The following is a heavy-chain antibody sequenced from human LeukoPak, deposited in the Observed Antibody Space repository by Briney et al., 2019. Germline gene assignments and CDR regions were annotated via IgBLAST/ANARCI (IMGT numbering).Heavy chain of an antibody. CDR2: INPNSGGT. CDR1: GYTFTGYY. Sequence: ASVKVSCKASGYTFTGYYMHWVRQAPGQGLEWMGWINPNSGGTNYAQKFQGRVTMTRDTSISTAYMELSRLRSDDTAVYYCARHTYYYDSSGYYPFDYWGQGTLVTVSS. CDR3: ARHTYYYDSSGYYPFDY. J-gene: IGHJ4*02. V-gene: IGHV1-2*02. D-gene: IGHD3-22*01.